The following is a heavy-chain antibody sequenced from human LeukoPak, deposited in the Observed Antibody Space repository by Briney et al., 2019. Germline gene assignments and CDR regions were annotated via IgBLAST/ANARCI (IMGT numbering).Heavy chain of an antibody. CDR1: GFTFSNYG. Sequence: GRSLRLSCAASGFTFSNYGMHWVRQAPGKGLEWVAVIWYGGSNRYYADSVKGRFTISRDNSKNTLSLQMNSLRAEDTAVYYCAKDGTTGFSYVDHWGQGTLVTVSS. D-gene: IGHD1-1*01. CDR2: IWYGGSNR. CDR3: AKDGTTGFSYVDH. V-gene: IGHV3-30*18. J-gene: IGHJ4*02.